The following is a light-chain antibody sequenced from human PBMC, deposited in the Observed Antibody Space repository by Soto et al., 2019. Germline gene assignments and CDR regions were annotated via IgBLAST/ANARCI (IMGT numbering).Light chain of an antibody. Sequence: DIQMTQSPSTLSASVGDRVTITCRASQSISSWLAWYQRTPGKAPKLLIYDVSSLQSGVPSRFSGSGSGTEFTLTISSLQPDDFATYYCQQYNSYSWTFGQGTKVDIK. CDR2: DVS. CDR3: QQYNSYSWT. J-gene: IGKJ1*01. V-gene: IGKV1-5*01. CDR1: QSISSW.